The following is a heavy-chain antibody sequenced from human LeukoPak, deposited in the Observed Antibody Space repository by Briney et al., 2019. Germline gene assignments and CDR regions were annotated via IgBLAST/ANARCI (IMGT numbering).Heavy chain of an antibody. J-gene: IGHJ4*02. Sequence: PSETLSLTCAVSGYSISSSNWWGWIRQPPGKGLEWIGYIYYSGSTNYNPSLKSRVTMSVDTSKNQFSLKLSSVTALDTAVYYCARMGIAAAGIYYFDYWGQGTLVTVSS. CDR1: GYSISSSNW. V-gene: IGHV4-28*06. D-gene: IGHD6-13*01. CDR3: ARMGIAAAGIYYFDY. CDR2: IYYSGST.